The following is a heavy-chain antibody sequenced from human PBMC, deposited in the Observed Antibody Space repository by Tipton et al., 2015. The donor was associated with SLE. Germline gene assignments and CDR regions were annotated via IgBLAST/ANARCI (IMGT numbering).Heavy chain of an antibody. J-gene: IGHJ2*01. D-gene: IGHD6-25*01. V-gene: IGHV4-39*07. CDR2: IYYTGST. Sequence: TLSLTCSVSGDSISSSSYYWGWMRQPPGKGLEWIGSIYYTGSTYYNPSLKSRVTISIDTSKNQFSLKLCSVTAADTAIYYCASQSSGWNDWYFDLWGRGTLVTVSS. CDR1: GDSISSSSYY. CDR3: ASQSSGWNDWYFDL.